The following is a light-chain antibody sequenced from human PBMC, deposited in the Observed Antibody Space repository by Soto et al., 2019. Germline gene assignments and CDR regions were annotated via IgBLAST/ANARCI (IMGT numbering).Light chain of an antibody. CDR2: EVT. J-gene: IGLJ1*01. CDR1: SGDIGSYNR. V-gene: IGLV2-14*01. Sequence: QSALTQPASVSGSPGQSITISCTGTSGDIGSYNRVSWYQQHPGKAPKLIIYEVTDRPSGVSNRFSGSKSGNTASLTISGLQAEDEAEYYCSSYTSSSTLFGTGTQLTVL. CDR3: SSYTSSSTL.